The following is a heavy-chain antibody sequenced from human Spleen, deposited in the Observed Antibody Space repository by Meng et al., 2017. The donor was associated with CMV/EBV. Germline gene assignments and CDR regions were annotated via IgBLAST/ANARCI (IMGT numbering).Heavy chain of an antibody. J-gene: IGHJ6*02. CDR1: GYKFSSSW. Sequence: GESLKISCKGSGYKFSSSWIAWVRQMPGRGLEWMGIIYPGDSDTRYSPSFQGQITISVDKSINTAYLQWNNLKASDTAMYYCATPPYSSGWTYYYGMDVWGQGTTVTVSS. CDR3: ATPPYSSGWTYYYGMDV. CDR2: IYPGDSDT. D-gene: IGHD6-19*01. V-gene: IGHV5-51*06.